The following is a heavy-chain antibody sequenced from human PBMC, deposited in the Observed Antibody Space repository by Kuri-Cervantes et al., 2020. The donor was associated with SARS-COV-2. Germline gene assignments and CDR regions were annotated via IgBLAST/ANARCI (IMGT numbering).Heavy chain of an antibody. Sequence: GESLKISCAASGFTFSSYAMSWVRQAPGKGLEWVSAISGSGGSTYYADSVKGRFTISRDNAKNSLYLQMNSLRAEDTALYYCAKDSGIAVAGNYFDYWGQGTLVTVSS. CDR1: GFTFSSYA. D-gene: IGHD6-19*01. CDR3: AKDSGIAVAGNYFDY. J-gene: IGHJ4*02. V-gene: IGHV3-23*01. CDR2: ISGSGGST.